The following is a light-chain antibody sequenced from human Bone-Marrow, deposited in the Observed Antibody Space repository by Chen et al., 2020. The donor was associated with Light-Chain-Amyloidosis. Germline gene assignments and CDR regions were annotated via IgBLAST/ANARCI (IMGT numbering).Light chain of an antibody. CDR3: QQYNSYPYT. Sequence: DIQMTQSPPTLSASVGDRVTITCRASQNINGWLAWYQQKPGKAPKLLIYKASSLESGVPSSFSGSGSGTEFTLTISSLQPDDFATYYCQQYNSYPYTFGQGTKLEIK. CDR2: KAS. J-gene: IGKJ2*01. CDR1: QNINGW. V-gene: IGKV1-5*03.